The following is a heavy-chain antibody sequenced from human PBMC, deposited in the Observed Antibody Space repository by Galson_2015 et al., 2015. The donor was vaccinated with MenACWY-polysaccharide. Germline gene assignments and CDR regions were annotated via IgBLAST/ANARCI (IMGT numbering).Heavy chain of an antibody. V-gene: IGHV1-3*01. D-gene: IGHD2/OR15-2a*01. CDR3: ARHVIGGGYFDY. J-gene: IGHJ4*02. CDR1: GYTFSRYP. Sequence: SVKVSCKASGYTFSRYPMHWVRQAPGQRIEWMGWITGGNGDTKYSEKFQGRVAITKDTSANTVYMELSSLRYEDTAVYYCARHVIGGGYFDYWGQGTLVTVSS. CDR2: ITGGNGDT.